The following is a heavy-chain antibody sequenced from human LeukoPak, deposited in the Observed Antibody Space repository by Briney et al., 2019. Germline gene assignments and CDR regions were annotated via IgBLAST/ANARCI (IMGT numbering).Heavy chain of an antibody. V-gene: IGHV4-39*01. J-gene: IGHJ5*02. D-gene: IGHD2-2*01. CDR1: GGSISSSSYY. CDR3: ARHHAGLYCSSTSCLNWFDP. CDR2: IYYSGST. Sequence: TETLSLTCTVSGGSISSSSYYWGWLRPPPGKGLEWSGGIYYSGSTYYNPSLKSRVTISVDTTKNQFSLKPSSVTAADTAAYYCARHHAGLYCSSTSCLNWFDPWGQGTLVTVSS.